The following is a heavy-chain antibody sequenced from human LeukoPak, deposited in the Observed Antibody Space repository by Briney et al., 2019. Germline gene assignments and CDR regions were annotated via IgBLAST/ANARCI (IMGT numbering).Heavy chain of an antibody. Sequence: PSETLSLTCTVSGGSISSYYWSWIRQPPGKGLEWIGRMYTSGSTNYNPSLKSRVTMSIDTSKKHFSLNLDSVTAADTAVYYCATYDQQLAFDNWGQGSLVTVSS. CDR2: MYTSGST. V-gene: IGHV4-4*07. J-gene: IGHJ4*02. CDR1: GGSISSYY. CDR3: ATYDQQLAFDN. D-gene: IGHD6-13*01.